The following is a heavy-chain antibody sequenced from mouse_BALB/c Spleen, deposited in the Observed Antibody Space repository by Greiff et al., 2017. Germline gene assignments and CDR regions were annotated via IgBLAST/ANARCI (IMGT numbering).Heavy chain of an antibody. J-gene: IGHJ4*01. D-gene: IGHD1-1*01. CDR2: IDPANGNT. Sequence: EVQLQQSGAELVKPGASVKLSCTASGFNIKDTYMHWVKQRPEQGLEWIGRIDPANGNTKYDPKFQGKATITAYTSSNTAYLQLSSLTSEDTAVYYCARYYYGSVYAMDYWGQGTSVTVSS. CDR1: GFNIKDTY. CDR3: ARYYYGSVYAMDY. V-gene: IGHV14-3*02.